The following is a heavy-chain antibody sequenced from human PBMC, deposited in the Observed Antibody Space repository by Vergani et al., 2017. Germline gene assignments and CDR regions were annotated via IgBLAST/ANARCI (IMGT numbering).Heavy chain of an antibody. J-gene: IGHJ4*02. CDR2: ISAYNGNT. D-gene: IGHD3-22*01. CDR1: GYTFTSYG. Sequence: QVQLVQSGAEVKKPGASVKVSCKASGYTFTSYGISWVRQAPGQGLEWMGWISAYNGNTNYAQKRQGRVTMTTDTSTSTAYMELRSLRSEDTAVYYCARVQSYYYDSSGYFDYWGQGTLVTVSS. CDR3: ARVQSYYYDSSGYFDY. V-gene: IGHV1-18*04.